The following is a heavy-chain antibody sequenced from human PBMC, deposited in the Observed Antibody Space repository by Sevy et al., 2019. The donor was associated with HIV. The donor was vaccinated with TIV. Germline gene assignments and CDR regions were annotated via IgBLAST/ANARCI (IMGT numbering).Heavy chain of an antibody. CDR1: GFTFSSYA. Sequence: GGSLRLSCAASGFTFSSYAMSWVRQAPGKGLEWVSAISGSGGSTYYADSVKGRFTISRDNSKNTLYLQMNSQRAEDTAVYHCAKWFGVATNYYYYYMDVWGKGTTVTVSS. CDR2: ISGSGGST. CDR3: AKWFGVATNYYYYYMDV. J-gene: IGHJ6*03. V-gene: IGHV3-23*01. D-gene: IGHD3-3*01.